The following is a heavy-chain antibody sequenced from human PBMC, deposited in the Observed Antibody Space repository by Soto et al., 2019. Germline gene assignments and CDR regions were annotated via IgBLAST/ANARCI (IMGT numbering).Heavy chain of an antibody. CDR2: ITPLFGTA. D-gene: IGHD2-21*02. CDR3: ATKAACGGDCYAFDS. CDR1: GGIFSSNT. J-gene: IGHJ4*02. Sequence: QVYLVQSGAEVKKPGSSVKISRKASGGIFSSNTINWVRQAAGQGLEWMGGITPLFGTANYAEKFQGRVTITADKSTKTEYMELKSMSSEDTAVYYCATKAACGGDCYAFDSWGQGTLVTVSS. V-gene: IGHV1-69*06.